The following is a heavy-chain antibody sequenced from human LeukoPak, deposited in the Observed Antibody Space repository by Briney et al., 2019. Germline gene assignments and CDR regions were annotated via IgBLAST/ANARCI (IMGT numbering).Heavy chain of an antibody. D-gene: IGHD6-19*01. V-gene: IGHV1-2*02. CDR3: ARGPYSSGWYLMNWFDP. CDR2: INPNSGGT. J-gene: IGHJ5*02. Sequence: ASVKVSCKASGYTFTGYYMHWVRQAPGQGLEWMGWINPNSGGTNYAQKFQGRVTITADKSTSTAYMELSSLRSEDTAVYYCARGPYSSGWYLMNWFDPWGQGTLVTVSS. CDR1: GYTFTGYY.